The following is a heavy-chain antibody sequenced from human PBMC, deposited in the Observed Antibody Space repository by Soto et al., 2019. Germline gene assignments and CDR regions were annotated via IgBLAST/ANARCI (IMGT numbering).Heavy chain of an antibody. D-gene: IGHD2-2*01. CDR3: ARGHIVVVPAATGWFDP. Sequence: ASVKVSCKASGGTFSSYAISWVRQAPGQGLEWMGGIIPIFGTANYAQKFQGRVTITADESTSTAYMELSSLRSEDTAVYYCARGHIVVVPAATGWFDPWGQGTLVTVSS. CDR1: GGTFSSYA. V-gene: IGHV1-69*13. CDR2: IIPIFGTA. J-gene: IGHJ5*02.